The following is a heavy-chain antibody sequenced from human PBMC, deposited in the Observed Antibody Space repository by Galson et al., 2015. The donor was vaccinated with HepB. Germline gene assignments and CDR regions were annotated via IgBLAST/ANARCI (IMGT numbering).Heavy chain of an antibody. CDR3: ARLGYCSSTSCYLVFDY. CDR2: IKQDGSEK. J-gene: IGHJ4*02. D-gene: IGHD2-2*01. Sequence: SLRLSCAASGFTFSSYWMSWVRQAPGKGLEWVANIKQDGSEKYYVDSVKGRFTISRDNAKNSLYLQMNSLRAEDTAVYYCARLGYCSSTSCYLVFDYWGQGTVVTVSA. V-gene: IGHV3-7*03. CDR1: GFTFSSYW.